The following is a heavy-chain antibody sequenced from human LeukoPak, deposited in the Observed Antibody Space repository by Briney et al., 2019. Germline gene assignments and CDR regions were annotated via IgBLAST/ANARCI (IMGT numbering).Heavy chain of an antibody. CDR1: GFTFSDYY. D-gene: IGHD3-3*01. V-gene: IGHV3-11*01. J-gene: IGHJ4*02. CDR3: ARDPITIFGVVDY. CDR2: ISSSGSTI. Sequence: PGGSLRLSCAASGFTFSDYYMSWIRQAPGKGLEWVSYISSSGSTIYYADSVKGRFTISRDNAKNSLYLQMNSLRAENTAVYYCARDPITIFGVVDYWGQGTLVTVSS.